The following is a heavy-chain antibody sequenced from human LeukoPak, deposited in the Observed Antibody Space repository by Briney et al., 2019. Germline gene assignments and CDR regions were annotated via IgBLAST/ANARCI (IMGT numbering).Heavy chain of an antibody. CDR2: INPNSGGT. V-gene: IGHV1-2*02. J-gene: IGHJ4*02. CDR1: GYTFTGYY. CDR3: ARDPPRLTYYYGSGGGY. D-gene: IGHD3-10*01. Sequence: GASVTVSCKASGYTFTGYYIHWVRQAPGQGLEWMGWINPNSGGTNYAQKFQGRVTMTRDTSISTAYMELSRLRSDDTAVYYCARDPPRLTYYYGSGGGYWGQGTLVTVSS.